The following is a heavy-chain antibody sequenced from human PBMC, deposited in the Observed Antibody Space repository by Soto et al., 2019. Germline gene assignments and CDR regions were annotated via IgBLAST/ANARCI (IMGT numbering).Heavy chain of an antibody. Sequence: EVQLVESGGGLVQPGGSLRLSCAASGFTFDDYAIHWVRQIPGKGLEWVSGISWNGDATGDADSVKGRFTISRDNAKNSLYLQMDSPKSEDTAMYYCANLPLYGSGFDCWGQGTLVTVSS. J-gene: IGHJ4*02. CDR1: GFTFDDYA. V-gene: IGHV3-9*01. CDR2: ISWNGDAT. D-gene: IGHD3-10*01. CDR3: ANLPLYGSGFDC.